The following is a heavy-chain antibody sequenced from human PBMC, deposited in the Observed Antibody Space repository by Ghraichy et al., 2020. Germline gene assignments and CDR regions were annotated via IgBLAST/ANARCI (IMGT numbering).Heavy chain of an antibody. CDR1: GYTFTRYG. V-gene: IGHV1-18*01. Sequence: ASVKVSCKASGYTFTRYGLSWVRQAPGQGLEWMGWISTSNGNRNYAQNLQGRVTMTTDTSTNTAYFELRSLRSDDTAVYYCVRDDTSNRNYDYWGQGTLVTVSS. J-gene: IGHJ4*02. CDR2: ISTSNGNR. D-gene: IGHD1-7*01. CDR3: VRDDTSNRNYDY.